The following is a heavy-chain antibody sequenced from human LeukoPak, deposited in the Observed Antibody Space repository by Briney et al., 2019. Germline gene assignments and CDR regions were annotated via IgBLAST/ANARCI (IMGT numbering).Heavy chain of an antibody. J-gene: IGHJ4*02. Sequence: SETLSLTCAVYGGSFSGYYWSWIRQPPGKGLEWIGEINHSGSTNYNPSLKSRVTISVDTSKNQFSLKLSSVTAADTAVYYCARQPRPYYFDYWGQGTLVTVSS. CDR3: ARQPRPYYFDY. V-gene: IGHV4-34*01. CDR2: INHSGST. CDR1: GGSFSGYY.